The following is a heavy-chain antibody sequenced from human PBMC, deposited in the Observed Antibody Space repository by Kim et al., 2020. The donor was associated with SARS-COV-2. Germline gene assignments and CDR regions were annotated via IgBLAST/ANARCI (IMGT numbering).Heavy chain of an antibody. D-gene: IGHD1-26*01. J-gene: IGHJ4*02. Sequence: YAEKFQGRVTITADESTSTAYMKLSSLRSEDTAVYYCARSLIGSYYNSDYWGQGTLVTVSS. V-gene: IGHV1-69*01. CDR3: ARSLIGSYYNSDY.